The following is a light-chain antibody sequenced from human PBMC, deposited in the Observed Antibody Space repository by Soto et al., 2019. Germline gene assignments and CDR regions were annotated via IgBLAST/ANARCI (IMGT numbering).Light chain of an antibody. CDR1: NIGSED. CDR2: DDS. V-gene: IGLV3-21*02. CDR3: QVWDSSIRQWV. Sequence: SYELTQSPSVSVAPGQTASLTCGADNIGSEDVHWHQQKPGQAPVVVVYDDSDRPSGIPDRFSGSKSGNTATLTISRVEAGDEADYYCQVWDSSIRQWVFGGGTKLTVL. J-gene: IGLJ3*02.